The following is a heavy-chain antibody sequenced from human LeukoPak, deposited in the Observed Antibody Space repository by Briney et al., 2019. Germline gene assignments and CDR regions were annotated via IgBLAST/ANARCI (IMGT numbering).Heavy chain of an antibody. J-gene: IGHJ6*03. CDR2: TYHSDYT. Sequence: PSETLSLTCAVSGGSINSSHWWSWVRQSPGKGLEWIGNTYHSDYTNYNPSLKSRVTISVDTSKNQFSLKLSSVTAADTAVYYCARGMYYYYYYMDVWGKGTTVTVPS. V-gene: IGHV4-4*02. CDR3: ARGMYYYYYYMDV. CDR1: GGSINSSHW.